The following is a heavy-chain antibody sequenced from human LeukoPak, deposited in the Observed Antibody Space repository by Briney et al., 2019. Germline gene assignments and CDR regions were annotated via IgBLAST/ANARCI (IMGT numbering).Heavy chain of an antibody. V-gene: IGHV4-34*01. J-gene: IGHJ3*02. CDR2: INDSGST. Sequence: PSETLSLTCAVYGGSFSGYHWNWIRQPPGKGLEWIGEINDSGSTNYNPSLKSRVTMSLDTSKNQFSLKLTSVTAADTAVYYCARKLPSDAFDIWGQGTMVTVSS. D-gene: IGHD5-24*01. CDR3: ARKLPSDAFDI. CDR1: GGSFSGYH.